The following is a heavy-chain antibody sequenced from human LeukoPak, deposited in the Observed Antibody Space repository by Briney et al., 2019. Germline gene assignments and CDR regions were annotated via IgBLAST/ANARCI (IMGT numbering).Heavy chain of an antibody. CDR2: IYNSGST. CDR3: ARRHGGSSQSDY. V-gene: IGHV4-39*01. D-gene: IGHD1-26*01. J-gene: IGHJ4*02. Sequence: SETLSLTCTVSGDSMSRTSYYWVWIRQPPGKGLEWIGNIYNSGSTYYNPSLKSRVTISVDMSKNQFSLKLSSVTAADTAVYYCARRHGGSSQSDYXGQGTLVTVSS. CDR1: GDSMSRTSYY.